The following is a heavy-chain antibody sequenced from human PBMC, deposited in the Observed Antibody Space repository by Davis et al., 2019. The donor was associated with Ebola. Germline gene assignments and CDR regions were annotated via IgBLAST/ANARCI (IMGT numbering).Heavy chain of an antibody. CDR1: GFTFSNYN. CDR2: ISGGSSTI. J-gene: IGHJ4*02. CDR3: ARLDEDDYLIGPDY. V-gene: IGHV3-48*02. Sequence: PGGSLRLSCAASGFTFSNYNMNWVRQAPGKGLEWVSHISGGSSTISYADPVKGRFTISRDNAKNSLYLQMNSLGDEDTAVYYCARLDEDDYLIGPDYWGQGTQVTVSS. D-gene: IGHD3-3*01.